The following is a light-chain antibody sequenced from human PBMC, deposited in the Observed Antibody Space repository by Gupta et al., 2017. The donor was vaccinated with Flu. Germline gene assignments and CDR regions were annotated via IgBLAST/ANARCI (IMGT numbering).Light chain of an antibody. J-gene: IGKJ1*01. CDR1: QRVRSSY. CDR3: QQECSSPRT. V-gene: IGKV3-20*01. CDR2: GAS. Sequence: EIVLTQSPGTLSLSPGERATRSCRASQRVRSSYLAWYQQKPGQAPRLLIYGASSRATGVPDRFSGSGSGTXFTLTIXRLEPEDFAVYYCQQECSSPRTFGXGTKLEIK.